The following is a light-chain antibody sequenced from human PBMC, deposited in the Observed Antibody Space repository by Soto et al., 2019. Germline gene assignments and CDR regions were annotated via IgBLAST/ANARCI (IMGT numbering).Light chain of an antibody. CDR2: RAF. Sequence: DIVLTQSPCTLSLSPGERATFACRASQGFXSNYLAWYQQKPGQAPGLRXDRAFKRATGSPDRLSGSGSGTDFTLTISRMDPEDFAVYCFQQYGSAPRTFGQGTKVDIK. J-gene: IGKJ1*01. CDR1: QGFXSNY. V-gene: IGKV3-20*01. CDR3: QQYGSAPRT.